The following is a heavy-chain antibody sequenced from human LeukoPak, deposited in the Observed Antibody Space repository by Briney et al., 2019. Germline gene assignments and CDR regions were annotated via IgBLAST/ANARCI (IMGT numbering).Heavy chain of an antibody. V-gene: IGHV3-7*03. D-gene: IGHD3-10*01. J-gene: IGHJ3*02. Sequence: GGSLRLSCAASRFTISSYWMSWVRQAPGKGLEWVANIKQDGSGKYYVDSVKGRFTISRDNAKNSLYLQMNSLRAEDTAVYYCARDAAWFGELLDAFDIWGQGTMVTVSS. CDR2: IKQDGSGK. CDR1: RFTISSYW. CDR3: ARDAAWFGELLDAFDI.